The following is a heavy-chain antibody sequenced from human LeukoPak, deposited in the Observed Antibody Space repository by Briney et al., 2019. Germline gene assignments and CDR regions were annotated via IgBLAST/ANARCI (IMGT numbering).Heavy chain of an antibody. Sequence: GGSLRLSCAASGFTFSSYAMSWVRQAPGKGLEWVSAISGSGGSTYYADSVKGRFTISRDNSKNTLYLQMNSLRAEDTAVYYCAKDHGLDLPQSGYPRGDAFDIWGQGTMVTVSS. CDR2: ISGSGGST. D-gene: IGHD3-22*01. CDR1: GFTFSSYA. CDR3: AKDHGLDLPQSGYPRGDAFDI. J-gene: IGHJ3*02. V-gene: IGHV3-23*01.